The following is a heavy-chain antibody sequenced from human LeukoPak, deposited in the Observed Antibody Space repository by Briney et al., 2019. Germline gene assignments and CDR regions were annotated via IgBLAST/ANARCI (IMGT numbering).Heavy chain of an antibody. CDR3: AKDPSGSYRGYFDY. V-gene: IGHV3-48*01. D-gene: IGHD1-26*01. Sequence: GGSLRLSCAASGFTFSRYSMNWVRQAPGKGLECVSCISRSPSTIYYADSVQGRFTISRDNSKNTLYLQMNSLRAEDTAVYYCAKDPSGSYRGYFDYWGQGTLVTVSS. J-gene: IGHJ4*02. CDR1: GFTFSRYS. CDR2: ISRSPSTI.